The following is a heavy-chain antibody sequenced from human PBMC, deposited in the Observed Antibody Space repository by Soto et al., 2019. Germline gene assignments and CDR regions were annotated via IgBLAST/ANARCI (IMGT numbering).Heavy chain of an antibody. CDR1: GGSISSSSYY. J-gene: IGHJ5*02. CDR2: IYYSGST. Sequence: QLQLQESGPGLVKPSETLSLTCTVSGGSISSSSYYWGWIRHPPGKGLEWIGSIYYSGSTYYNPSLKSRVTISVDTSKNQFSLKLSSVTAADTAVYYCARPSGDYSWFDPWGQGTLVTVSS. D-gene: IGHD4-17*01. CDR3: ARPSGDYSWFDP. V-gene: IGHV4-39*01.